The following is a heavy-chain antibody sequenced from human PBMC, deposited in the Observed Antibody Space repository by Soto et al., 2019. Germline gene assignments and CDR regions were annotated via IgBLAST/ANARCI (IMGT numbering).Heavy chain of an antibody. CDR1: GFTFSSYA. CDR3: AKDISLYYYYYYMDV. J-gene: IGHJ6*03. V-gene: IGHV3-23*01. D-gene: IGHD1-20*01. CDR2: ISGSGGST. Sequence: PGGSLRLSCAASGFTFSSYAVSWVRQAPGKGLEWVSAISGSGGSTYYADSVRGRFTISRDNSKNTLYLQMNSLRTEDTAVYYCAKDISLYYYYYYMDVWGKGTTVTVSS.